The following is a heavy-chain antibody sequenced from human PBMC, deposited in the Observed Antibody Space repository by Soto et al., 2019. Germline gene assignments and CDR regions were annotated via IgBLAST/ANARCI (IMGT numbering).Heavy chain of an antibody. CDR1: GSSITNYQ. CDR2: VYYSGSA. Sequence: QVHLQESGPGLVKPSETLSLTCTISGSSITNYQWSWIRQPPGKGLEWIGHVYYSGSANYNPTLKSRVTISIATSKSQFSLNLVSVTAADTAVYFCARHAGSLGYWGQGTLVTVSS. D-gene: IGHD2-2*03. J-gene: IGHJ4*02. V-gene: IGHV4-59*08. CDR3: ARHAGSLGY.